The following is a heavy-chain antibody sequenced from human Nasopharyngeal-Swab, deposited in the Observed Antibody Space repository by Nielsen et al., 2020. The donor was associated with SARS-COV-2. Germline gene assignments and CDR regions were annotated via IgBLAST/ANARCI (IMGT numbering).Heavy chain of an antibody. CDR3: TTDLHDYGDYDY. J-gene: IGHJ4*02. D-gene: IGHD4-17*01. CDR1: GFTFSNAW. Sequence: GESLKISCAVSGFTFSNAWMSWVRQAPGKGLEWVGRIKSKTDGGTTDYAAPVKGRFTISRDDSKNTLYLQMNSLKTEDTAVYYCTTDLHDYGDYDYWGQGTLVTVSS. CDR2: IKSKTDGGTT. V-gene: IGHV3-15*01.